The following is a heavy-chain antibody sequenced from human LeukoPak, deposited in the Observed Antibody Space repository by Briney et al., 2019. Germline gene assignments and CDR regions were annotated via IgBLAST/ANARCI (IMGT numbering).Heavy chain of an antibody. CDR2: INHSGST. V-gene: IGHV4-34*01. CDR1: GGSFSGHY. D-gene: IGHD2-2*02. CDR3: ASGKIVVPAAIGYYYYGMDV. J-gene: IGHJ6*02. Sequence: SETLSLTCAVYGGSFSGHYWSWIRQPPGKGLEWIGEINHSGSTNYNPSLKSRVTISVDTSKNQFSLKLSSVTAADTAVYYCASGKIVVPAAIGYYYYGMDVWGQGTTVTVSS.